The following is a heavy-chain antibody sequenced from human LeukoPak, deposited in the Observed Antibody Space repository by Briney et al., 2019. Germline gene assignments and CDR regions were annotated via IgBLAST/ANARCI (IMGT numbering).Heavy chain of an antibody. D-gene: IGHD6-13*01. CDR2: VYTSGST. Sequence: PSQTLSLTCSVSGGSIRGGSYYWSWIRQAAGKGLEWIGRVYTSGSTDYSPSLESRVTISVDTSKNQFSLRLTSVSAADTAVYYCAREAGYTNTWYLSWGQGTLVTVSS. CDR3: AREAGYTNTWYLS. V-gene: IGHV4-61*02. CDR1: GGSIRGGSYY. J-gene: IGHJ4*02.